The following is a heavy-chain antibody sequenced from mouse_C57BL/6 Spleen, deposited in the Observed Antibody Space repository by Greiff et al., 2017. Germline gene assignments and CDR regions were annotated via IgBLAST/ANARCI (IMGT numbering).Heavy chain of an antibody. D-gene: IGHD1-1*01. CDR3: ERYDGSSKDMGY. CDR1: GYTFTSYD. CDR2: IYLGNGYT. J-gene: IGHJ4*01. V-gene: IGHV1-58*01. Sequence: VQLQQSGAELVRPGSSVKMSCKTSGYTFTSYDINWVKQRPGQGLEWIGYIYLGNGYTGYNQKFKGKATLTSDTSSSTAYMQLSSLTSEDSAIYFWERYDGSSKDMGYWGQGTSVTASA.